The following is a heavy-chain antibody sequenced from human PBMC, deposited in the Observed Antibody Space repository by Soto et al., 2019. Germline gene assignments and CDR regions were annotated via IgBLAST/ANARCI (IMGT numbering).Heavy chain of an antibody. CDR3: ARVAPYGSGSYFPHY. CDR1: GGTFSSYA. Sequence: QVQLVQSGAEVQKPGSSVKVSCKASGGTFSSYAISWVRQAPGQGLEWMGGIIPIFGTANYAQKFQGRVTITADKSTSTAYMELSSLRSEDTAVYYCARVAPYGSGSYFPHYWGQGTLVTVSS. CDR2: IIPIFGTA. J-gene: IGHJ4*02. D-gene: IGHD3-10*01. V-gene: IGHV1-69*06.